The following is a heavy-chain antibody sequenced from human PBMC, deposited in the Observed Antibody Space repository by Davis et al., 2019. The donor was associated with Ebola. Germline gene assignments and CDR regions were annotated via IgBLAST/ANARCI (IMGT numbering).Heavy chain of an antibody. V-gene: IGHV1-69*10. Sequence: SVKVSCKTSGDTFRTYTITWVRQAPGQGLEWMGGFTPILGIRNYAQKFQGRVTITADESTTTAYMELSSLTSEDTALYYCARLGTPYSSYDHLDYWGQGALVTVSS. D-gene: IGHD5-12*01. CDR1: GDTFRTYT. CDR3: ARLGTPYSSYDHLDY. J-gene: IGHJ4*02. CDR2: FTPILGIR.